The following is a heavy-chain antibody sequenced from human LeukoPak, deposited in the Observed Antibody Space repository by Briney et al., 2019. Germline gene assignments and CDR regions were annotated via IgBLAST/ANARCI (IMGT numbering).Heavy chain of an antibody. CDR2: INPNSGGT. CDR1: GYTFTGYY. Sequence: GASVKVSCKASGYTFTGYYMHWVRQAPGQGLEWMGWINPNSGGTNYAQKFQGRVTMTRDTSISTAYMELSRLRSDDTAVYYCARVLTLNCSSTSCYSPPDDAFDIWGQGTMVTVSS. D-gene: IGHD2-2*01. V-gene: IGHV1-2*02. J-gene: IGHJ3*02. CDR3: ARVLTLNCSSTSCYSPPDDAFDI.